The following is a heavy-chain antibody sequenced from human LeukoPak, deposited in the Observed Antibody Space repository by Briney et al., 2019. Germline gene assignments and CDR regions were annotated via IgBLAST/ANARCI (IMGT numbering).Heavy chain of an antibody. V-gene: IGHV1-2*02. CDR2: INPNSGGT. CDR3: ARLADCSSSSCRSFDY. D-gene: IGHD2-2*01. CDR1: GYTFTGYY. J-gene: IGHJ4*02. Sequence: GASVKVSSKASGYTFTGYYMHWVRQAPGQGLEWMGWINPNSGGTNYAQKFQGRVTMTRDTSISTAYMELSRLRSDDTAVYYCARLADCSSSSCRSFDYWGQGTLVTVSS.